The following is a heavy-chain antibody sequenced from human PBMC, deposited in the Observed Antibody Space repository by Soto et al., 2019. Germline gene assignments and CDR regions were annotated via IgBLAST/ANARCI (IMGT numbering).Heavy chain of an antibody. CDR2: MNPNSGNT. V-gene: IGHV1-8*01. CDR3: YRVVAVARIGY. Sequence: QVQLVQSGAEVKKPGASVKVSCKASGYTLTSYDINWVRQATGQGLEWMGWMNPNSGNTAYAQKFQGRVTMNSNTTINTGYINVARRRSKDKAVYYCYRVVAVARIGYWGQGTLVTVSS. CDR1: GYTLTSYD. D-gene: IGHD2-15*01. J-gene: IGHJ4*02.